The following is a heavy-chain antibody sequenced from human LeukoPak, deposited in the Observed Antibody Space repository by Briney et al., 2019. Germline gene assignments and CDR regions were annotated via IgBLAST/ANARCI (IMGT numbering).Heavy chain of an antibody. V-gene: IGHV3-21*01. CDR2: ISSRSSDI. D-gene: IGHD3-16*01. J-gene: IGHJ6*02. CDR1: GFTFYDYS. CDR3: ARDWGGYGLDV. Sequence: GGSLRLSCAASGFTFYDYSMNWVRQAPGKGLEWVSTISSRSSDIYYADSVRGRLTISRDNAQNSLYLQMNSLRVEDTAVYYCARDWGGYGLDVWGQGTTVTVSS.